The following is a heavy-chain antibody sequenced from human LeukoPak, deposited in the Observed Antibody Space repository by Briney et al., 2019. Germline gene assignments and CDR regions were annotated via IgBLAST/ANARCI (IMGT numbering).Heavy chain of an antibody. V-gene: IGHV3-7*01. J-gene: IGHJ4*02. CDR1: GFTFSSYW. Sequence: GGTLRLSCAASGFTFSSYWMSWVRQAPGKGLEWVANIKHDGSEKYYVDSVKGRFTISRDNAKDSLYLQMNSLRAQDTAVYYCARANSLGYWGQGTLVTVSS. CDR3: ARANSLGY. CDR2: IKHDGSEK. D-gene: IGHD2/OR15-2a*01.